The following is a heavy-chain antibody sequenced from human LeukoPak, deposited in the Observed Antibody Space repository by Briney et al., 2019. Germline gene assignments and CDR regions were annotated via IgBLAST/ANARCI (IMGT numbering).Heavy chain of an antibody. CDR1: GGSITSYY. CDR3: ARLRGAAGMDV. D-gene: IGHD6-25*01. J-gene: IGHJ6*02. CDR2: LQSSGST. Sequence: SETLSLTCTVSGGSITSYYWSWIRQPPGKGLEWIAFLQSSGSTNYNPSLKSRVTISVDTSKNQFSLNLSSLTAADTAVYYCARLRGAAGMDVWGQGTTVIVSS. V-gene: IGHV4-59*12.